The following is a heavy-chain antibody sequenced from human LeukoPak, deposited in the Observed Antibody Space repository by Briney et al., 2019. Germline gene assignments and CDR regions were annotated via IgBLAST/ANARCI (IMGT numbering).Heavy chain of an antibody. Sequence: PSETLSLTCTVSGYSISSGYYWGWIRQPPGKGLEWIGSIYHSGSTYYNPSLKSRVTISVDTSKNQFSLKLSSVTAADTAVYYCARLVSRDGYNYQVPFSIDYWGQGALVTVSS. D-gene: IGHD5-24*01. CDR1: GYSISSGYY. V-gene: IGHV4-38-2*02. CDR2: IYHSGST. CDR3: ARLVSRDGYNYQVPFSIDY. J-gene: IGHJ4*02.